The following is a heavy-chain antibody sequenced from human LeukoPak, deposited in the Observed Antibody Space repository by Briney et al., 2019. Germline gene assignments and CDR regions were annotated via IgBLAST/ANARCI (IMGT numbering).Heavy chain of an antibody. Sequence: SETLPLTCAVSGGSISSSNWWSWVRQPPGKGLEWIGEIYHSGSTNYNPSLKSRVTISVDKSKNQFSLKLSSVTAADTAVYYCARAVRIMLWDAFDIWGQGTMVTVSS. CDR3: ARAVRIMLWDAFDI. J-gene: IGHJ3*02. CDR1: GGSISSSNW. CDR2: IYHSGST. D-gene: IGHD2-21*01. V-gene: IGHV4-4*02.